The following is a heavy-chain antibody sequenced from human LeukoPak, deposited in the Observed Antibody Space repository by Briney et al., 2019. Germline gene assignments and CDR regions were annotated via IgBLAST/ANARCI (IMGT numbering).Heavy chain of an antibody. D-gene: IGHD5-12*01. CDR2: ISYDGSNK. J-gene: IGHJ4*02. CDR3: AKGIYSGYDYGGWYFDY. CDR1: GFTFSSYG. Sequence: PGRSLRLSCAASGFTFSSYGMHWVRQAPGKGLEWVAVISYDGSNKYYADSVKGRFAISRDNSKNTLYLQMNSLRAEDTAVYYCAKGIYSGYDYGGWYFDYWGQGTLVTVSS. V-gene: IGHV3-30*18.